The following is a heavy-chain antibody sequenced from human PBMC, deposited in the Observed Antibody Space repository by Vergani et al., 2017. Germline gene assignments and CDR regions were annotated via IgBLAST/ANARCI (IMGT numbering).Heavy chain of an antibody. V-gene: IGHV3-9*03. CDR2: ISWNSGSI. CDR1: GFTFDDYA. CDR3: AKDVRGSYYYGMDV. Sequence: EVQLVESGGGLVQPGRSLRLSCAASGFTFDDYAMHWVRQAPGKGLEWVSGISWNSGSIGYADSVKGRFTISRDNAKNSLYLQINSLRAEDMALYYCAKDVRGSYYYGMDVWGQGTTVTVSS. J-gene: IGHJ6*02.